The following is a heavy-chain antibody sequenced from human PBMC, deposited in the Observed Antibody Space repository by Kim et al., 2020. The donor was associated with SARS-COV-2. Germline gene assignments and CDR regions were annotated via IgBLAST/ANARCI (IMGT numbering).Heavy chain of an antibody. CDR1: GFSFAGHE. CDR2: ITGSGDII. J-gene: IGHJ4*02. Sequence: GGSLRLSCAASGFSFAGHEMSWVRQVPGKGLEWISFITGSGDIISYADSVKGRFTTSRDNDNKSLFLQMNNLRVEDTAVYYCAGTVWFFFDYWGQGDLVT. CDR3: AGTVWFFFDY. V-gene: IGHV3-48*03. D-gene: IGHD6-19*01.